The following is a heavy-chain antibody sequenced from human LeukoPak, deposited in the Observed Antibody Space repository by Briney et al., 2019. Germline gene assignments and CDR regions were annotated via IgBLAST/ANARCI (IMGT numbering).Heavy chain of an antibody. V-gene: IGHV1-18*01. Sequence: ASVKVSCKASGYTFTTYGFSWVRQAPGQGLEWMGWVSVFDNDNRVYAQKFQDGVTLTTDTSTSTAYMELRSLRSDDTAVYYCVRDSSPFAYWGQGTLVTVSS. CDR1: GYTFTTYG. J-gene: IGHJ4*02. CDR3: VRDSSPFAY. D-gene: IGHD6-19*01. CDR2: VSVFDNDNR.